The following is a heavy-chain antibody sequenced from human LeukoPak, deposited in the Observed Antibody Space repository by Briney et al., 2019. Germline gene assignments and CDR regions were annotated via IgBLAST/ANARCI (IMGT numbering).Heavy chain of an antibody. CDR2: IYTSGTT. Sequence: SQTLSLTCTASGGSISSGVYYWSWIRQPAGKGLEWIGHIYTSGTTNYNPSLKSRVTISVDTSKNQFSLKLSSVTAADTAVYYCAATSNYVDYWGQGTLVTVSS. J-gene: IGHJ4*02. CDR3: AATSNYVDY. V-gene: IGHV4-61*09. CDR1: GGSISSGVYY. D-gene: IGHD2-2*01.